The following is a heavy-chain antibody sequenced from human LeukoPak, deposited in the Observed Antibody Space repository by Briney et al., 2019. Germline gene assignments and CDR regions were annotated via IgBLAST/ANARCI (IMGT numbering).Heavy chain of an antibody. J-gene: IGHJ5*02. Sequence: ASVKVSCKASGYTFTGYYMHWVRQAPGQGLEWMGWINPNSGGTNYAQKFQGRVTMTRDTSISTAYMELSRLRSDDTAVYYCARANLGYCSSTSCWAGGNWFDPWGQGTLVTVSS. CDR2: INPNSGGT. V-gene: IGHV1-2*02. D-gene: IGHD2-2*01. CDR1: GYTFTGYY. CDR3: ARANLGYCSSTSCWAGGNWFDP.